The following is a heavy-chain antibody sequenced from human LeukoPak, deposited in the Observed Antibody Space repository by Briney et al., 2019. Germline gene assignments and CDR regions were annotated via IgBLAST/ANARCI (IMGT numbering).Heavy chain of an antibody. CDR3: AKVPVFSLTISEVVTDDAFDI. V-gene: IGHV3-23*01. J-gene: IGHJ3*02. CDR2: ISGSGGST. D-gene: IGHD3-3*01. CDR1: GFIFSSYA. Sequence: GGSLRLSCAASGFIFSSYAMSWVRRAPGKGLEWVSAISGSGGSTYYADSVKGRFTISRDNSKNTLYLQMNSLRAEDTAVYYCAKVPVFSLTISEVVTDDAFDIWGQGTIVTVSS.